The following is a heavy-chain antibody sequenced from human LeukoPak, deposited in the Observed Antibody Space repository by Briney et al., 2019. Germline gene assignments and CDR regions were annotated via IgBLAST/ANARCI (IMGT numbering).Heavy chain of an antibody. J-gene: IGHJ4*02. D-gene: IGHD4/OR15-4a*01. V-gene: IGHV1-58*02. CDR2: IVVGSGNT. CDR1: GFTFSNSA. CDR3: AADAMVEFK. Sequence: SVKVSCKASGFTFSNSAMQWVRQARGQRLEWIGWIVVGSGNTNYAQKFQKRVTITRDMSTSTAYMELSSLRSEDTAIYYCAADAMVEFKWGQGTLVTVSS.